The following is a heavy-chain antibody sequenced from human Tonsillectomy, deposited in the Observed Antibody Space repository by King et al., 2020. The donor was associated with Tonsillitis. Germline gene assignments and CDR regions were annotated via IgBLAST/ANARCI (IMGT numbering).Heavy chain of an antibody. Sequence: VQLVESGGGVVQPGRSLRLSCAASGFTFSSYAMHWVRQAPGKGLEWVAVISYDGSNKYFEDSVKGRFTMSRDNSKNTLYLQMNSQRAEDTAVYYCARDGGWEQTTYYYYGMDVWGQGTTVTVSS. CDR1: GFTFSSYA. J-gene: IGHJ6*02. CDR3: ARDGGWEQTTYYYYGMDV. CDR2: ISYDGSNK. D-gene: IGHD1-26*01. V-gene: IGHV3-30-3*01.